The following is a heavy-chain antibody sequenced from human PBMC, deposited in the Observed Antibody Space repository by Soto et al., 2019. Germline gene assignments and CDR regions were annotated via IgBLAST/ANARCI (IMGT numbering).Heavy chain of an antibody. D-gene: IGHD2-8*02. V-gene: IGHV3-23*01. J-gene: IGHJ4*02. CDR3: AKTITTPPSEDSTGRGALIDH. CDR1: GFTFNTYA. CDR2: ISGSGGTI. Sequence: EVQLLESGGGLVQPGGSLRLSCAASGFTFNTYAMNWVRQAPGKGLEWVASISGSGGTINYADSVKGRFTTSRDTSKNTLYLQMNGLRPDDTALYYCAKTITTPPSEDSTGRGALIDHWGRGARVIVSS.